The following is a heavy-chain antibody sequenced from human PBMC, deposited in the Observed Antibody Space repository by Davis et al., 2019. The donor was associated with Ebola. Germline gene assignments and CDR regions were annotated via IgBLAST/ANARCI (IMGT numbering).Heavy chain of an antibody. Sequence: GESLKISCTASGFTFSNYGIHWVRQAPGKGLEWVTFIRFDGRSEYYVDSVKGRFTISRDNAKNTVYLQMNSLKTEDAAVYYCAKDGGEWSPPHYYYYGMDVWGQGTTVTVSS. CDR1: GFTFSNYG. CDR2: IRFDGRSE. V-gene: IGHV3-30*02. CDR3: AKDGGEWSPPHYYYYGMDV. D-gene: IGHD3-3*01. J-gene: IGHJ6*02.